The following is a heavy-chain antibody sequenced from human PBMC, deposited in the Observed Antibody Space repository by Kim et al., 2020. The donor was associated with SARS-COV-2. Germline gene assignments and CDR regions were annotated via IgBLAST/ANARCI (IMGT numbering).Heavy chain of an antibody. V-gene: IGHV4-59*08. CDR1: GGSISSYD. D-gene: IGHD3-22*01. J-gene: IGHJ3*02. Sequence: SETLSLTCTVSGGSISSYDWSWIRQPPGKGLEWIGYIYYSGSTNYNPSLKSRGTISVDTSKNQFSLKLSSVTAADTAVYYCARREDYDSSGYDIWGQGTMVTVSS. CDR3: ARREDYDSSGYDI. CDR2: IYYSGST.